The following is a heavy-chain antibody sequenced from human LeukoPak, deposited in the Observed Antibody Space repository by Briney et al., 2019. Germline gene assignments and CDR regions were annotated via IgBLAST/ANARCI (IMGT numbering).Heavy chain of an antibody. CDR1: GYTFTSYD. Sequence: GASVKVSCKASGYTFTSYDINWVRQATGQGLEWMGWMNPNSGNTGYAQKFQGRVTMTRNTSISTAYMELSSLRSEDTAVYYCAREGVRITIFGVVTRDAFDIWGQGTMVTVSS. CDR2: MNPNSGNT. J-gene: IGHJ3*02. D-gene: IGHD3-3*01. V-gene: IGHV1-8*01. CDR3: AREGVRITIFGVVTRDAFDI.